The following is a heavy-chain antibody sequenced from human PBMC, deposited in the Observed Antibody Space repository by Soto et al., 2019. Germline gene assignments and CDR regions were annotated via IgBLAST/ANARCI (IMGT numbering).Heavy chain of an antibody. J-gene: IGHJ5*02. CDR2: IYYSGST. CDR3: ARLLGIQLWLRWFDP. CDR1: GGSISSSSYY. V-gene: IGHV4-39*01. D-gene: IGHD5-18*01. Sequence: SETLSLTCTVSGGSISSSSYYWGWIRQPPGKGLEWIGSIYYSGSTYYNPSLKSRVTISVDTSKNQFSLKLSSVTAADTAVYYCARLLGIQLWLRWFDPWGQGTLVTVSS.